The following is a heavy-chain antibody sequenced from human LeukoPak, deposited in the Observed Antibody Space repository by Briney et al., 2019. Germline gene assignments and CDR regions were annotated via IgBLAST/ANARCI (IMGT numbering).Heavy chain of an antibody. D-gene: IGHD3-16*01. Sequence: GGSLRLSCVVSGFTFNRCWMNWVRQAPGKGLEWVAHINPDGRDTYYVDSVKGRFTISRDNAKNSLYLQMNSLRAEDTALYYCAKGLGGSYPLAFDYWGQGTLVTVSS. CDR1: GFTFNRCW. V-gene: IGHV3-7*03. J-gene: IGHJ4*02. CDR2: INPDGRDT. CDR3: AKGLGGSYPLAFDY.